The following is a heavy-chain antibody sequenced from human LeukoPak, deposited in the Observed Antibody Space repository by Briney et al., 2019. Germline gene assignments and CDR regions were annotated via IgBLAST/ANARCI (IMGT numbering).Heavy chain of an antibody. CDR2: IYHSGST. V-gene: IGHV4-30-2*05. J-gene: IGHJ4*02. CDR1: GGSISSGGYS. CDR3: ATSSVTGSSY. Sequence: SETLSLTCAVSGGSISSGGYSWSWIRQPPGKGLEWIGYIYHSGSTYYNPSLKSRVTISVDTSKNQFSLKLSSVTAADTAVYYCATSSVTGSSYWGQGTLVTVSS. D-gene: IGHD3-9*01.